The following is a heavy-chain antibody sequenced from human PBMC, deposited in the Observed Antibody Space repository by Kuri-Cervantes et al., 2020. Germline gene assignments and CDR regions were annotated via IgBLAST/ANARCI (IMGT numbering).Heavy chain of an antibody. J-gene: IGHJ5*02. Sequence: GESLKISCAASGFTFSSYAMSWVRQAPGKGLEWVLAISGRGGSTYYADSVKGRFTISSDNSKNTLYLQMNSLRAEHTAVYYCAKTTPYSYGDYDFGWFDPWGQGTLVTVSS. D-gene: IGHD4-17*01. V-gene: IGHV3-23*01. CDR1: GFTFSSYA. CDR3: AKTTPYSYGDYDFGWFDP. CDR2: ISGRGGST.